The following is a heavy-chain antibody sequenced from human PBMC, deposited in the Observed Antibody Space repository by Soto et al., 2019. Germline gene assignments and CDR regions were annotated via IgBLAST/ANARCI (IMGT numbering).Heavy chain of an antibody. V-gene: IGHV5-51*01. CDR1: GYSFTSYW. CDR2: IYPGDSDT. J-gene: IGHJ6*03. CDR3: ARHSGTVTMGRYYYYMDV. D-gene: IGHD4-17*01. Sequence: GESLKISCKGSGYSFTSYWIGWVRQMPGKGLEWMGIIYPGDSDTRYSPSFQGQVTISADKSISTAYLQWSSLKASDTAMYYCARHSGTVTMGRYYYYMDVWGKGTTVTVSS.